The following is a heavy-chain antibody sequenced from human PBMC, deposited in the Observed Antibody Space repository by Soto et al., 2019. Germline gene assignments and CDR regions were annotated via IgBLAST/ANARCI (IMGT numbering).Heavy chain of an antibody. CDR2: ISGSGGST. D-gene: IGHD6-13*01. V-gene: IGHV3-23*01. J-gene: IGHJ4*02. CDR1: GFTFSNYA. Sequence: EVQLLESGGGLVQPGGSLRLSCAASGFTFSNYAVTWVRQAPGKGLEWVSTISGSGGSTYYADSVKGRFTISRDNSKNTLYLKMNSLRAEDTAVYYCAKDQGSSWYEIDYWGQGTLVTGYS. CDR3: AKDQGSSWYEIDY.